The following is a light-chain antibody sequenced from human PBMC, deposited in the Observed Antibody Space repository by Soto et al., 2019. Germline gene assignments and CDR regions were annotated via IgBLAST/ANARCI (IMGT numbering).Light chain of an antibody. CDR2: DNN. CDR1: NSNIGNNY. J-gene: IGLJ2*01. CDR3: ATWDSSLIAGV. Sequence: QSVLTQPPSVSAAPGQKVTISCSGSNSNIGNNYVSWYQHLPGTAPKLLIYDNNNRPSGIPDRFSGTKSGTSATLGIAALQTGDEAHYYCATWDSSLIAGVFGGGTKVTVL. V-gene: IGLV1-51*01.